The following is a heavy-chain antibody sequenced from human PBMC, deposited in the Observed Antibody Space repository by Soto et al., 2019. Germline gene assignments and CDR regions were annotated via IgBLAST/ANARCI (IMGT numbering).Heavy chain of an antibody. CDR1: GFTFSSYS. V-gene: IGHV3-48*02. CDR3: AREGYPFDY. J-gene: IGHJ4*02. Sequence: EVQLVESGGGLVQPGGSLRLSCAAPGFTFSSYSMSWVRQAPGKGLEWVSYISTSSSTIYYADSVKGRFTISRDNAKNSLSLQMNSRRDEDTAVYYCAREGYPFDYWGQGTLVTVSS. CDR2: ISTSSSTI. D-gene: IGHD5-12*01.